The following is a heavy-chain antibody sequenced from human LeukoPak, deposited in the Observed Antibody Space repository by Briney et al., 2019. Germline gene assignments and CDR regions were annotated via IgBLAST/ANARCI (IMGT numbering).Heavy chain of an antibody. CDR3: ARELVKQLVWDY. Sequence: ASVKVSCKASGYTFTCYYMHWVRQAPGQGLEWMGRINPNSGGTNYAQKFQGRVTMTRDTSISTAYMELSRLRSDDTAVYYCARELVKQLVWDYWGQGTLVTVSS. CDR2: INPNSGGT. CDR1: GYTFTCYY. V-gene: IGHV1-2*06. J-gene: IGHJ4*02. D-gene: IGHD6-13*01.